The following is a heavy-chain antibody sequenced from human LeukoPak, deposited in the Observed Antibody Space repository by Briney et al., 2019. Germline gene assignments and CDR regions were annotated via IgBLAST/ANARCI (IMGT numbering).Heavy chain of an antibody. CDR2: ISGSGGIT. D-gene: IGHD4-17*01. J-gene: IGHJ5*02. CDR1: GFTFSSYA. Sequence: GGSLRLSCAASGFTFSSYAMSWVRHTPGKGLEWVSTISGSGGITYYADSVKGRFTISRDNSKNMLYLQVNSLRAEDTAVYYCAKASVTVTTFNWFDPWGQGTLVTVSS. V-gene: IGHV3-23*01. CDR3: AKASVTVTTFNWFDP.